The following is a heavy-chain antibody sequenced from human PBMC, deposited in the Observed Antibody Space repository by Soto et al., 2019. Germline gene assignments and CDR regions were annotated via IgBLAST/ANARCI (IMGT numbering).Heavy chain of an antibody. CDR1: GFTFSSYE. D-gene: IGHD6-13*01. CDR2: ISSSGSTI. CDR3: ARLEGSWANYFDY. J-gene: IGHJ4*02. V-gene: IGHV3-48*03. Sequence: EVQLVESGGGLVKPGGSLRLSCAASGFTFSSYEMNWVRQAPGKGLEWVSYISSSGSTIYYADSVKGRFTISRDNAKNSLYLQMNSLRAEDTAVYYCARLEGSWANYFDYWGQGTLVTVSS.